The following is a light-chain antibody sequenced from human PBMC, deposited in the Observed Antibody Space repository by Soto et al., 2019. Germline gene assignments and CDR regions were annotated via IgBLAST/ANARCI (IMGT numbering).Light chain of an antibody. J-gene: IGLJ2*01. CDR1: SGHSSYA. CDR2: LNSDGSH. V-gene: IGLV4-69*01. Sequence: QSVLTQSPSASASLGASGKLTCTLSSGHSSYAIAWHQQQPEKGPRYLMKLNSDGSHSKGDGIPDRFSGSSSGAERYLTISSLQSEDEADYYCQTWGTGPYVVFGGGTKLTVL. CDR3: QTWGTGPYVV.